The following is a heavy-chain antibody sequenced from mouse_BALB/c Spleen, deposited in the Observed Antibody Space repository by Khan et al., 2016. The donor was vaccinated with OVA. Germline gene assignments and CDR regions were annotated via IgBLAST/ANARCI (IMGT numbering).Heavy chain of an antibody. V-gene: IGHV1S135*01. J-gene: IGHJ3*01. CDR1: GYAFTSYI. CDR3: ARGGYGGFAY. CDR2: INPYNGGT. Sequence: VQLQQPGPELVKPGASVKVSCKASGYAFTSYIMYWVKQSHGKSLEWIGYINPYNGGTSYNQKFKGKATLTVAKSSTPAYMQLNSLTSEDSAVYYCARGGYGGFAYWGQGTLVTVSA. D-gene: IGHD2-2*01.